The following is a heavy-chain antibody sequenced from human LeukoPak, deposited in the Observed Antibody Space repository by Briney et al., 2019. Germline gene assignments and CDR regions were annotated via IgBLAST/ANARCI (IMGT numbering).Heavy chain of an antibody. J-gene: IGHJ4*02. CDR3: ARTSSGVDDYGDYLLNF. CDR2: ISAYSGNT. CDR1: GYTFTSYG. Sequence: ASVKVSFKASGYTFTSYGISWVRQAPGQGLEWMGWISAYSGNTMYAQKLQGRVTMTTDTSTSTAYMELRSLRSDDTAVYYCARTSSGVDDYGDYLLNFWGQGTLVTVSS. D-gene: IGHD4-17*01. V-gene: IGHV1-18*01.